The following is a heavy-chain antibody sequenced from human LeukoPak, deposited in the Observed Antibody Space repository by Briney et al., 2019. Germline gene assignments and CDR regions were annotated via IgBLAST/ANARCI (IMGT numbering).Heavy chain of an antibody. V-gene: IGHV1-46*03. J-gene: IGHJ5*02. CDR1: GYTFTSYY. CDR3: ARGVANCTNGVCEWNWFDP. Sequence: ASVKVSCKASGYTFTSYYMHWVRQAPGQGLEWMGIINPSGGSTSYAQKFQGRVTMTRDTSTSTVYMELSSLRSEDTAVYYCARGVANCTNGVCEWNWFDPWGQGTLVTVSS. CDR2: INPSGGST. D-gene: IGHD2-8*01.